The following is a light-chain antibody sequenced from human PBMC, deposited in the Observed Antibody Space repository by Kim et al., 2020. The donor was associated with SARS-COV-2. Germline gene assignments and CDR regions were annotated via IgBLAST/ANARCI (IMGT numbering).Light chain of an antibody. Sequence: ASISCRSSQSLLHRNGYNYLDWYLQKPGQSPQLLIYLGSNRASGVPDRFSGSGSGTDFTLKISRVEAEDAGFYYCMQALQTPVTFGGGTKVDIK. V-gene: IGKV2-28*01. CDR3: MQALQTPVT. CDR1: QSLLHRNGYNY. J-gene: IGKJ4*01. CDR2: LGS.